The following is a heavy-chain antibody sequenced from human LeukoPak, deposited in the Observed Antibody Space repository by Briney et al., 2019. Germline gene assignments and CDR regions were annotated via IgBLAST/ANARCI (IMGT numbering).Heavy chain of an antibody. CDR1: GYTFTGYY. J-gene: IGHJ5*02. CDR3: ARESTSLRSWFDP. V-gene: IGHV1-2*02. CDR2: INPNSGGT. Sequence: GASVKVSCKASGYTFTGYYMHWARQAPGQGLEWMGWINPNSGGTNYAQKLQGRVTMTRDTSISTAYMELSRLRSDDTAVYYCARESTSLRSWFDPWGQGTLVTVSS. D-gene: IGHD2-2*01.